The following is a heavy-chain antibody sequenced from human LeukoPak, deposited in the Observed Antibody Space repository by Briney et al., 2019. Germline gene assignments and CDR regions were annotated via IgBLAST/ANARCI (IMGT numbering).Heavy chain of an antibody. Sequence: GGSLRLSCAASGFTFSRYAMHWVRQAPGKGLEWVAVISYDGSNKYYADSEKGRFTISRDNSKNTLYLQMNSLRAEDTAVYYCARDPDIYGSGSFLFDYWGQGTLVTVSS. CDR2: ISYDGSNK. CDR3: ARDPDIYGSGSFLFDY. CDR1: GFTFSRYA. D-gene: IGHD3-10*01. J-gene: IGHJ4*02. V-gene: IGHV3-30*04.